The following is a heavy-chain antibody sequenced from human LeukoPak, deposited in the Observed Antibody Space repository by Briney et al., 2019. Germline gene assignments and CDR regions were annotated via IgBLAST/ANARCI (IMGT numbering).Heavy chain of an antibody. D-gene: IGHD3-10*01. CDR3: ARQAPNSGSNAFDI. J-gene: IGHJ3*02. CDR1: GYTFTSYG. V-gene: IGHV1-18*01. CDR2: ISAYNGNT. Sequence: ASVKVSCKASGYTFTSYGISWVRQAPGQGLEWMGRISAYNGNTNYAQKLQGRVTMTTDTSTSTAYMELRSLRSDDTAVYYCARQAPNSGSNAFDIWGQGTMVTVSS.